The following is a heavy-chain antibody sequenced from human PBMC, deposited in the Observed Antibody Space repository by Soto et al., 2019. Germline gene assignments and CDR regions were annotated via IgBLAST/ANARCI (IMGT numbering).Heavy chain of an antibody. J-gene: IGHJ4*02. CDR2: IWYDGSNK. CDR3: ARGFYCSGGSCYSPVVDY. CDR1: GFTFSSYG. V-gene: IGHV3-33*01. D-gene: IGHD2-15*01. Sequence: PGGSLRLSCAASGFTFSSYGMHWVRQAPGKGLEWVAVIWYDGSNKYYADSVKGRFTISRDNSKNTLYLQMNSLRAEDTAVYYCARGFYCSGGSCYSPVVDYWGQGTLVTVSS.